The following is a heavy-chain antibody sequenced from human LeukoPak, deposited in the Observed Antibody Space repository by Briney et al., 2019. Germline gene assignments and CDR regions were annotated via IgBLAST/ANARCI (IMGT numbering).Heavy chain of an antibody. J-gene: IGHJ2*01. D-gene: IGHD6-19*01. CDR3: AKVAGSRYFDI. Sequence: SETLSLTCTVSGGSVSTYYWSWIRQPAGKGLEWIGRFYTSGSTSYNPSLKSRVSMSVDTSKNHFSLNLTSVTAADTAVYYCAKVAGSRYFDIWGRGTLVTVSS. CDR2: FYTSGST. CDR1: GGSVSTYY. V-gene: IGHV4-4*07.